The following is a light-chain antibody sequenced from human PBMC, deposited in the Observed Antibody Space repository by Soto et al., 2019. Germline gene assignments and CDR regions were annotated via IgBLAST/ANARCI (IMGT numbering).Light chain of an antibody. CDR1: SSDVGGYTY. CDR2: DVS. V-gene: IGLV2-14*01. J-gene: IGLJ1*01. CDR3: SSYTSSSPYV. Sequence: QSELTQPASVSGSPGQSITISCTGTSSDVGGYTYVSWYQQHPGKAPKLMIFDVSNRPSGVSRRFSGSKSGNTASLTISGLQAEDEADYYCSSYTSSSPYVFGTGTKVTVL.